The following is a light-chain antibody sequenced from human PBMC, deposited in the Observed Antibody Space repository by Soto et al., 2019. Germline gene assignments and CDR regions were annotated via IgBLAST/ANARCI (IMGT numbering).Light chain of an antibody. CDR3: CPYAASYPVL. Sequence: QSVLTQPRSVSGSHGQSVTISCTGTSSDVGDYSYVSRYQQHPGKAPKLMIYDVNKRPSGVHDRLSGSKSGNTASLTISGLEDEYEAESYCCPYAASYPVLFGGGTKVTVL. CDR2: DVN. CDR1: SSDVGDYSY. V-gene: IGLV2-11*01. J-gene: IGLJ2*01.